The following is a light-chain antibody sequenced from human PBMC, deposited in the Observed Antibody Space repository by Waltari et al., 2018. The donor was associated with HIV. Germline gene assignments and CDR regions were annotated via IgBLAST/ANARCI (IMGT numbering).Light chain of an antibody. Sequence: NFVLTQPHSASASPGKTVTISCARSSVDIATNLAPWYQPRPGNAPTPVIYEDTQRPSGVPDRCSGSIDTSSNSASLTIYELKTEDEADYYCQSYDQTIPCVFGTGTRLTVL. CDR2: EDT. CDR1: SVDIATNL. CDR3: QSYDQTIPCV. V-gene: IGLV6-57*03. J-gene: IGLJ1*01.